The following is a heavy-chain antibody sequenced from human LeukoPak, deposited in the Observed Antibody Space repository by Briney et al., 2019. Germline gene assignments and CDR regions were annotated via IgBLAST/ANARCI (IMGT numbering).Heavy chain of an antibody. Sequence: ASVKVSCKASGYTFTSYAMNWVRQAPGQGLGWMGWINTYTGNPTHAQGFTGRFVFSLDTSVSTAYLQISSLKAEDTAVYYCARWDYDSSGYALYYFDYWGQGTLVTVSS. D-gene: IGHD3-22*01. J-gene: IGHJ4*02. CDR2: INTYTGNP. V-gene: IGHV7-4-1*02. CDR1: GYTFTSYA. CDR3: ARWDYDSSGYALYYFDY.